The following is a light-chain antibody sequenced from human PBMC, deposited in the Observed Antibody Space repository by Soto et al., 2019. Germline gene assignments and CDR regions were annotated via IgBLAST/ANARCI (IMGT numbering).Light chain of an antibody. CDR3: SSYGGRRNLV. Sequence: QSALTQPPSASGSPGQSVTISCTGTNSDIGGHTDVSWYQQHPGKAPKLIIYEVNERPSGVPDRFYGSKSGNTASLSVSGLQPEDEADYYCSSYGGRRNLVYGGGTKVTVL. J-gene: IGLJ3*02. CDR2: EVN. V-gene: IGLV2-8*01. CDR1: NSDIGGHTD.